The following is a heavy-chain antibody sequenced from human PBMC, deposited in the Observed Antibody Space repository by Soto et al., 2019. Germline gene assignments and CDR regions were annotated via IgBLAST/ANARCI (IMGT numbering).Heavy chain of an antibody. V-gene: IGHV4-39*01. D-gene: IGHD2-2*01. J-gene: IGHJ6*02. Sequence: SETLSLTCTVSGGFISSSNYYWGWIRQPPGKGLEWIGSINYSGNTYYNPSLNSRVTIFVDTSKSQFSMKLSSVTAADTAVYFCVRLPGYCSGTSCYGYYVMDVWGQGTTVTVSS. CDR3: VRLPGYCSGTSCYGYYVMDV. CDR1: GGFISSSNYY. CDR2: INYSGNT.